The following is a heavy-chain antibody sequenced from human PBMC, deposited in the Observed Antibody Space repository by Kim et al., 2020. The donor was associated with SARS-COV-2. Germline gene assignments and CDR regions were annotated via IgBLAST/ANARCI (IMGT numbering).Heavy chain of an antibody. CDR2: INTNTGNP. CDR3: LIGPRDMPTGAFDI. J-gene: IGHJ3*02. V-gene: IGHV7-4-1*02. Sequence: SVKVSCKASGYTFTSYAMNWVRQAPGQGLEWMGWINTNTGNPTYAQGFTGRFVFSLDTSVSTAYLQISSLKAEDTAVYYCLIGPRDMPTGAFDIWGQGTMVTVSS. CDR1: GYTFTSYA. D-gene: IGHD3-16*01.